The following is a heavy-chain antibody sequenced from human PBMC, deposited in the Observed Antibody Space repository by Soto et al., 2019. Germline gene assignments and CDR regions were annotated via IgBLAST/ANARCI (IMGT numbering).Heavy chain of an antibody. Sequence: QLHLVQSGAVVKKPGASVTVSCSASGYPVTAYYMHWVRQAPGRGLEWMGGINPATGAAKYTQTFLGRVTMARDTATGTVFMELRGLASEDTAVFYWAGGGGVGVAGSAAFDMWGQGTLVTVSS. V-gene: IGHV1-2*02. CDR1: GYPVTAYY. CDR3: AGGGGVGVAGSAAFDM. J-gene: IGHJ3*02. CDR2: INPATGAA. D-gene: IGHD3-3*01.